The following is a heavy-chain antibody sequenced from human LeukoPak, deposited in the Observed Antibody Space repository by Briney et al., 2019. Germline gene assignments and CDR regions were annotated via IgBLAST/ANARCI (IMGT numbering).Heavy chain of an antibody. Sequence: GGSLRLSCAASGFTFSSYGMHWVRQAPGKGLEWVAVIWYDGSNKYYADSVKGRFTISRDNSKNTLYLQMNSLKAEDTAVYYCAKVFKPSSLYYYYYMDVWGKGTTVTVSS. CDR2: IWYDGSNK. CDR3: AKVFKPSSLYYYYYMDV. J-gene: IGHJ6*03. CDR1: GFTFSSYG. D-gene: IGHD3-9*01. V-gene: IGHV3-33*06.